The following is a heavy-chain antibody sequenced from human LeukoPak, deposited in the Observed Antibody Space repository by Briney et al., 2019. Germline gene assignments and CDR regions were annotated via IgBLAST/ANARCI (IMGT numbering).Heavy chain of an antibody. CDR1: GYTFTGYY. V-gene: IGHV1-2*04. D-gene: IGHD2-2*01. Sequence: ASVKVSCKASGYTFTGYYMHWVRQAPGQGLEWMGWINPNSGGTNYAQKFQGWVTMTRDTSISTAYMELSRLRSDDTAVYYCAREGAYCSNTSCYDYWGQGTLVTVSS. CDR3: AREGAYCSNTSCYDY. CDR2: INPNSGGT. J-gene: IGHJ4*02.